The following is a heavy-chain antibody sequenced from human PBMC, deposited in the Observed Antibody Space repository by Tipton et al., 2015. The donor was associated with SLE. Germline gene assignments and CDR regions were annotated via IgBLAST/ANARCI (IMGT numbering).Heavy chain of an antibody. CDR2: IYASGST. Sequence: GLVKPSETLSLTCSVSGGSITNDNHYWSWIRQPAGKGLEWIGRIYASGSTNCNPSLKSRLTISVDTSKNQFSLNLSSVTAADTAVYYCARDTRDWFLSESWGQGALVTVSS. J-gene: IGHJ4*02. CDR1: GGSITNDNHY. D-gene: IGHD3-9*01. V-gene: IGHV4-61*02. CDR3: ARDTRDWFLSES.